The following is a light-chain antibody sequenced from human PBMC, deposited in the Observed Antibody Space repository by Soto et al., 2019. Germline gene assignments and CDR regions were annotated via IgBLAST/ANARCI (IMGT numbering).Light chain of an antibody. J-gene: IGLJ3*02. Sequence: QSALTQPPSASGSPGQSVTISCTGTSSDIGNYNFVSWYQQHPGKAPKLLIYSGYQRSSGVPDRFSGSKSGTSASLAISGLQSEDEADYYCAAWDDSLNGWVFGGGTKVTVL. CDR2: SGY. CDR1: SSDIGNYNF. V-gene: IGLV1-44*01. CDR3: AAWDDSLNGWV.